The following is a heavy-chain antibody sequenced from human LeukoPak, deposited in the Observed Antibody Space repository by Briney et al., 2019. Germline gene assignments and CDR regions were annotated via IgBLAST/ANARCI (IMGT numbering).Heavy chain of an antibody. V-gene: IGHV3-7*04. Sequence: PGGSLRLSCAVSGFSFTNFWMSWVRQAPGRGLEWVANIHPEGNEKYHVESVKGRFTISRDNTKNLLFLQMNGLRVEDTVVYYCGGGGAFSGDHWGQGTLVTVSS. CDR2: IHPEGNEK. CDR3: GGGGAFSGDH. CDR1: GFSFTNFW. J-gene: IGHJ4*02.